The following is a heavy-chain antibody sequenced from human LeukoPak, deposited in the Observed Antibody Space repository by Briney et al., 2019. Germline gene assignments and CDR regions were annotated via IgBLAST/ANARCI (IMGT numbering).Heavy chain of an antibody. CDR1: GFTFSSYW. V-gene: IGHV3-74*01. J-gene: IGHJ4*02. CDR3: ARTFRQWLMGGIDY. CDR2: INSDGSST. D-gene: IGHD6-19*01. Sequence: GGSLRLSCAASGFTFSSYWMHWVRQAPGKGLVWVSRINSDGSSTSSADSVKGRFTISRDNAKNTLYLQMNSLRAEDTAVYYCARTFRQWLMGGIDYWGQGTLVTVSS.